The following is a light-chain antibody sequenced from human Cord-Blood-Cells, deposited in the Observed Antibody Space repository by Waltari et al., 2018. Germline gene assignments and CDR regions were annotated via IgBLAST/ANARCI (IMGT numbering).Light chain of an antibody. CDR2: DVS. CDR1: SSDVGGYNY. Sequence: QSALTQPASVSGSPGQSLTIPCTGTSSDVGGYNYVSWYQQHPGKAPKLMIYDVSNRPSGVSNRFSGSKSGNTASLTISGLQAEDEADYYCSSYTSSSTQVFGTGTKVTVL. CDR3: SSYTSSSTQV. J-gene: IGLJ1*01. V-gene: IGLV2-14*01.